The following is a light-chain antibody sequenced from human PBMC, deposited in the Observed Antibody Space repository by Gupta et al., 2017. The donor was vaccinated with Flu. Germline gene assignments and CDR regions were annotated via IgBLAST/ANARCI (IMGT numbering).Light chain of an antibody. J-gene: IGLJ1*01. V-gene: IGLV2-23*02. CDR1: SSDVGNYNL. CDR3: CSYAESRTFV. Sequence: QTALTQPASVPGSPGQSITISCTGTSSDVGNYNLVYWYQQHPGEAPKLVIYEVTKRPAGVANRFSGSKSGSTASLTISGLKAADEGDYYGCSYAESRTFVFGTGTKVTVL. CDR2: EVT.